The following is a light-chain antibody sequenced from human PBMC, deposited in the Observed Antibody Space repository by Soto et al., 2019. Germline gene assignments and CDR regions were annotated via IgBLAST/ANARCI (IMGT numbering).Light chain of an antibody. V-gene: IGKV1-5*01. Sequence: DLPMTQSPSTLSASVGDRVTITCRASQSISSWLAWYQQKPGKAPNLLIFDASNLERGAPSRFSGIGSGTEVTLTISSLQPDDFATYYCQQYKKYPLTFGGGTKVEIK. CDR2: DAS. CDR1: QSISSW. J-gene: IGKJ4*01. CDR3: QQYKKYPLT.